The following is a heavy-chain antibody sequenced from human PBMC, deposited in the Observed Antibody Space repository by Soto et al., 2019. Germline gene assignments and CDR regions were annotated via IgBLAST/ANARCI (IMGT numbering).Heavy chain of an antibody. J-gene: IGHJ6*02. V-gene: IGHV1-18*01. D-gene: IGHD3-22*01. CDR2: ISPYDDNT. CDR3: ARGGYYDSSGSRNYNYYGMDA. CDR1: GYTFNSYG. Sequence: SVKVSCKASGYTFNSYGISWVRQAPGQGLEWMGWISPYDDNTNYAQNLQGRVTMTTDTSTRTAYMELRSLRSDDTAVYYCARGGYYDSSGSRNYNYYGMDAWGQGTTVTVSS.